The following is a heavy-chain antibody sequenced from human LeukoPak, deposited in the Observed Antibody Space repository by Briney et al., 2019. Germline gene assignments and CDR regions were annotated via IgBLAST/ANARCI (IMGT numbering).Heavy chain of an antibody. Sequence: SETLSLTCAVHGGSFSGYYWSWIRQPPGQGLEWIGEVNHSGTARYNPSLESRVTISVDTTKSQSSLNVYFVAAADTAVYYCASLNPFSGRRNAFDIWGQGAMVTVSS. CDR1: GGSFSGYY. D-gene: IGHD1-26*01. J-gene: IGHJ3*02. V-gene: IGHV4-34*01. CDR2: VNHSGTA. CDR3: ASLNPFSGRRNAFDI.